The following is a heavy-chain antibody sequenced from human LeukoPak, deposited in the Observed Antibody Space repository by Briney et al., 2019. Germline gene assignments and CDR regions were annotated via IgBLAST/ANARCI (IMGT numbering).Heavy chain of an antibody. CDR2: IYYSGST. V-gene: IGHV4-30-4*01. CDR1: GGSISSGDYY. D-gene: IGHD3-10*01. CDR3: ARAVIGVRGVILSLYDAFDI. Sequence: SQTLSLTCTVSGGSISSGDYYWGWIRQPPGKGLEWIGYIYYSGSTYYNPSLKSRVTISVDTSKNQFSLKLSSVTAADTAVYYCARAVIGVRGVILSLYDAFDIWGQGTMVTVSS. J-gene: IGHJ3*02.